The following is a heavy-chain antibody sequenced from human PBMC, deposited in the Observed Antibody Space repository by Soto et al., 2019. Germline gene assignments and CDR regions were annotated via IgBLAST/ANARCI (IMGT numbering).Heavy chain of an antibody. CDR1: GYTFTSYG. CDR2: SSAYNGNT. V-gene: IGHV1-18*01. CDR3: AIGDGYMDV. J-gene: IGHJ6*03. Sequence: QVQLVQSGAEVKKPGASVKVSCKASGYTFTSYGISWVRQAPGQGLEWMGWSSAYNGNTNYAQKLQGRLTMTTDTTTRTAYIELRRLRSDDTSVYYCAIGDGYMDVGGKGTTVTVSS.